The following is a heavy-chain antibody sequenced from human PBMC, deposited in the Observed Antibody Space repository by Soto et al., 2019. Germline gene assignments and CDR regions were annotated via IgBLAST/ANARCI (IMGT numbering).Heavy chain of an antibody. V-gene: IGHV3-23*01. CDR1: GFTFSSYA. CDR2: ISGSGGST. CDR3: AIPPGGFGYFDY. J-gene: IGHJ4*02. D-gene: IGHD3-10*01. Sequence: GGSLRLSCAPSGFTFSSYAMSWVRQAPGKGLEWVSAISGSGGSTYYADSVKGRFNISRDNSKNTLYLQMNSLRAEDTAVYYCAIPPGGFGYFDYWGQGTLVTVSS.